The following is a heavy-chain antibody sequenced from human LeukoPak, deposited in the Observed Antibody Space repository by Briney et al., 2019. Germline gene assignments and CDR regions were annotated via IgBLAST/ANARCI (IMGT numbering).Heavy chain of an antibody. CDR2: IIPILGIA. D-gene: IGHD2-2*01. Sequence: ASVKVSCKASGGTFSSYAISWVRQAPGQGLEWMGRIIPILGIANYAQKFQGRVTITADKSTSTAYMELSSLRSEDTAVYYCARVTDCSSTSCLDYWGQGTLVTVSS. CDR3: ARVTDCSSTSCLDY. J-gene: IGHJ4*02. CDR1: GGTFSSYA. V-gene: IGHV1-69*04.